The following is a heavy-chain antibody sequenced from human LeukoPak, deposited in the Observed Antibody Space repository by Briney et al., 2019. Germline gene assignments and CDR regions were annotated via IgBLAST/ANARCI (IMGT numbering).Heavy chain of an antibody. Sequence: GASVKVSCKASGGTFSSYAISWVRQAPGQGLEWMGGIIPIFGTANYAQKFQGRVTITADKSTSTAYMELSSLRSEDTAVYYCASSRPLRVGYWFDPWGQGTLVTVSS. CDR3: ASSRPLRVGYWFDP. J-gene: IGHJ5*02. CDR1: GGTFSSYA. CDR2: IIPIFGTA. D-gene: IGHD1-26*01. V-gene: IGHV1-69*06.